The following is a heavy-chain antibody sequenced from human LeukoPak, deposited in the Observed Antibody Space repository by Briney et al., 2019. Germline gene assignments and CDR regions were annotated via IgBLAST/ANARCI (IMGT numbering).Heavy chain of an antibody. CDR3: ARLSSSSPFSSDKYYFDY. V-gene: IGHV4-59*08. Sequence: SETLSLTCTVSGGSISSYYWSWIRQPPGKGLEWIGYIYYSGSTNYNPSLKSRVTISVDTSKNQFSLKLSSVTAADTAVHYCARLSSSSPFSSDKYYFDYWGQGTLVTVSS. J-gene: IGHJ4*02. CDR2: IYYSGST. D-gene: IGHD6-6*01. CDR1: GGSISSYY.